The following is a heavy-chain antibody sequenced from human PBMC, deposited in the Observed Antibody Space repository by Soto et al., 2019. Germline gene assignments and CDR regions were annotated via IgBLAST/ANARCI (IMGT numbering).Heavy chain of an antibody. V-gene: IGHV4-59*01. Sequence: QVQLQESGPGLVKPSETLSLTCTVSGDSISSYFWSWIRQPPGKGLEWIGYIYYSGTTNYNPSLKSRVTISVDTSKNQFSLKLSSVTAADTAVYYCARLSGSYFWVFDYWGQGTLVTVSS. CDR2: IYYSGTT. CDR1: GDSISSYF. D-gene: IGHD1-26*01. J-gene: IGHJ4*02. CDR3: ARLSGSYFWVFDY.